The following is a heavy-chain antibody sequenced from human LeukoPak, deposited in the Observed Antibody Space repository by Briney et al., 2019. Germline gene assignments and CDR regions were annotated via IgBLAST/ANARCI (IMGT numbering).Heavy chain of an antibody. CDR2: LSHSGSS. J-gene: IGHJ4*02. Sequence: PSETLSLTCTVSGYSISSGYYWDWIRQPPGKGLEWIGTLSHSGSSYYNPSLKSRVTISVDTSKNQFSLKLSSVTAADTAVYYCARHRGSLRYFDWWGQGTLVTVSS. V-gene: IGHV4-38-2*02. CDR3: ARHRGSLRYFDW. D-gene: IGHD3-9*01. CDR1: GYSISSGYY.